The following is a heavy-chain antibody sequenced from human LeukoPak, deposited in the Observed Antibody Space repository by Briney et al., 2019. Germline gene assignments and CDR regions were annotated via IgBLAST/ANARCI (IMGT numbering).Heavy chain of an antibody. V-gene: IGHV3-23*01. D-gene: IGHD6-19*01. Sequence: GGSLRLSCAASGFTFSTYGMSWVRQAPGKGLEWVSAISGSGASTYYADSVKGRFTISRDNSKNTLYLQMNSLRAEDTAVYYCAKEAGGHHLFDYWGQGTLVTVSS. J-gene: IGHJ4*02. CDR2: ISGSGAST. CDR1: GFTFSTYG. CDR3: AKEAGGHHLFDY.